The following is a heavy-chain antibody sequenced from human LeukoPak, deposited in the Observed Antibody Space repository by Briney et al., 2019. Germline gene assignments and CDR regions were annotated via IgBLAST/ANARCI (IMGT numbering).Heavy chain of an antibody. Sequence: GGSLRLSCAASGFTFDDYAMHWVRQAPGKGLEWVSGISWNSGSIGYADSVKGRFTISRDNAKNSLYLQMNSLRAEDTALYYCAKDIKVSDYSSSWYWFDYWGQGTLVTVSS. CDR2: ISWNSGSI. V-gene: IGHV3-9*01. CDR1: GFTFDDYA. CDR3: AKDIKVSDYSSSWYWFDY. J-gene: IGHJ4*02. D-gene: IGHD6-13*01.